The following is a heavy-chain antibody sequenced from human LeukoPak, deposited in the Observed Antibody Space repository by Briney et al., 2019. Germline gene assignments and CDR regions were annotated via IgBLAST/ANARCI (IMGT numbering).Heavy chain of an antibody. CDR3: IRDFRSADL. CDR2: IYVDGRTT. Sequence: PGGSLRLSCVASGFAFSNYWMHWVRQPPGKGLVWVSRIYVDGRTTNYADSVKGRFTISRDNAKNTVYLEMNSLSVEDTATYYCIRDFRSADLWGQGTLVTVTS. J-gene: IGHJ5*02. V-gene: IGHV3-74*01. CDR1: GFAFSNYW.